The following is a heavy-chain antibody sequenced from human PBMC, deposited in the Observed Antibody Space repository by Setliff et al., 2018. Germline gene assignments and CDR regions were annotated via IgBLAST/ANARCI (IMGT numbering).Heavy chain of an antibody. CDR2: IKQDGSGK. CDR1: GFTFSSYW. J-gene: IGHJ4*02. CDR3: IDGRNRAWGVY. V-gene: IGHV3-7*01. D-gene: IGHD7-27*01. Sequence: GGSLRLSCAASGFTFSSYWMSWVRQAPGKGLEWVANIKQDGSGKYYGDSVKGRFTISRDNAKNSLYLQMDSLRVEDTAVYYCIDGRNRAWGVYWGQGTLVTVSS.